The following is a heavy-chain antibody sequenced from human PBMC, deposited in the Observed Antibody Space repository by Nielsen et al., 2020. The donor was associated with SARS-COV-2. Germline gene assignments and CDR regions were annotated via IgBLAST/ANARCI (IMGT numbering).Heavy chain of an antibody. J-gene: IGHJ4*02. CDR3: ANGVRGAY. Sequence: GESLISCAASGFTFSNFFMSWVRQAPGKGLEWVANINGDGLVKLYVDSVKGRFTISRDNAQKSVYLQMNSLRAEDTAVYYCANGVRGAYWGQGTLVTVSS. V-gene: IGHV3-7*05. CDR2: INGDGLVK. CDR1: GFTFSNFF. D-gene: IGHD3-10*01.